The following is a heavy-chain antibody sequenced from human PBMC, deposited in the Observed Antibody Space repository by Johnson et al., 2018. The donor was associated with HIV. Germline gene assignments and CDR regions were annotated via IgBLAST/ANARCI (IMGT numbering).Heavy chain of an antibody. J-gene: IGHJ3*02. CDR1: GITFRSYG. CDR2: IRYDGSNK. CDR3: AKDERQLGGWSHAFDM. V-gene: IGHV3-30*02. Sequence: PGRSLRLSCEASGITFRSYGMHWVRQAPGKGLEWVAFIRYDGSNKYYADSVKGQFTISRDNSKNTLYLQMKSLRGEDTAVYYCAKDERQLGGWSHAFDMWGQGTKVTVSS. D-gene: IGHD7-27*01.